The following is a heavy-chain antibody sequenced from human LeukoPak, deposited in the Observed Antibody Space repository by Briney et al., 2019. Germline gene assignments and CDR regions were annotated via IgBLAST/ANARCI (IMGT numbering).Heavy chain of an antibody. V-gene: IGHV3-48*01. D-gene: IGHD5-12*01. J-gene: IGHJ3*02. Sequence: PGGSLRLSCAASGFTFDDYGMSWVRQAPGKGLEWVSYISSSSSTIYYADSVKGRFTISRDNSKNTLYPQMNSLGAEDTAVYYCAGTLYSGYGLGSLGAFDIWGQGTMVTVSS. CDR3: AGTLYSGYGLGSLGAFDI. CDR1: GFTFDDYG. CDR2: ISSSSSTI.